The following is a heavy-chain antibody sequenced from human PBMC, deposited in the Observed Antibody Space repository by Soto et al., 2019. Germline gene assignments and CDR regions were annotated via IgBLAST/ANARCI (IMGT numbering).Heavy chain of an antibody. CDR1: GFTFYSYA. Sequence: GESLKVSCAASGFTFYSYAMSWVRQAPGKGLEWVSGISATGDTTYYADSVKGRFTISRDNSKNTLFLQMNSLRADDTAVYYCAKGRFDYYYYYMDVWGTGTTVTVSS. CDR2: ISATGDTT. D-gene: IGHD3-16*01. J-gene: IGHJ6*03. CDR3: AKGRFDYYYYYMDV. V-gene: IGHV3-23*01.